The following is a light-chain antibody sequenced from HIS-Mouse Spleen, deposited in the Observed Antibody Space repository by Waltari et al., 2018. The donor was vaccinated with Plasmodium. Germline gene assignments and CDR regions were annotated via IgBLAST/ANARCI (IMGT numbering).Light chain of an antibody. CDR1: SSDVGSYNL. CDR3: CSYEGSSNFVV. V-gene: IGLV2-23*03. Sequence: QSALPQPASVSWSPGPSITISCTGTSSDVGSYNLVPWYHQHPGKAPKLMIYEGSKRPSGVPNGFSGSKAGNTASLTITGLQAEDEADYYCCSYEGSSNFVVFGGGTKLTVL. CDR2: EGS. J-gene: IGLJ2*01.